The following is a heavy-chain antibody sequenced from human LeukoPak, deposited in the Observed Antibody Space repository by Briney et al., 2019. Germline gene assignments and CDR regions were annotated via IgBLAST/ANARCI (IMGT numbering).Heavy chain of an antibody. CDR2: INSDGRST. J-gene: IGHJ4*02. V-gene: IGHV3-74*01. CDR1: GFTFSNYW. CDR3: AKDRDILTRIPDY. D-gene: IGHD3-9*01. Sequence: GGSLRLSCAASGFTFSNYWMHWVRQAPGKGLVWVSCINSDGRSTNYADSAKGRFTISRDNAKNTLYLQMNSLRAEDTAVYYCAKDRDILTRIPDYWGQGTLVTVSS.